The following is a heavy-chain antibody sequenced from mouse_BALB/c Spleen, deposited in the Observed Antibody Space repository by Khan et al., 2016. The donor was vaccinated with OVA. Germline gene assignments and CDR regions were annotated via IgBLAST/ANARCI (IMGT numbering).Heavy chain of an antibody. CDR1: GYTFKNPH. V-gene: IGHV1S45*01. Sequence: VQLQQSGAELVRPGASVKISCTAFGYTFKNPHINWVKQRPGQGLDWVGYIIPYHDYTKYNQKFKGKATLTVDKSSSTAYMELSSLTSEDSAVYYCARTGNFYGMDYWGQGTSVTVSS. J-gene: IGHJ4*01. CDR2: IIPYHDYT. CDR3: ARTGNFYGMDY.